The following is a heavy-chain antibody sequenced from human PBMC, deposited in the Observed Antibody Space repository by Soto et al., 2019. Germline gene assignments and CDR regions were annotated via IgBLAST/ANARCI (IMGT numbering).Heavy chain of an antibody. CDR1: GFSLENFG. CDR2: ISGSGFKK. Sequence: QPAGSLRLSCAACGFSLENFGMSWVRQAQGKGQEWISSISGSGFKKYYADSVKCRFTISRDNSKSTVYLELNNLSAEDTAVYHCAKNQGVELVPLATVDWFDPWGQGAVVTVSS. V-gene: IGHV3-23*01. J-gene: IGHJ5*02. D-gene: IGHD1-26*01. CDR3: AKNQGVELVPLATVDWFDP.